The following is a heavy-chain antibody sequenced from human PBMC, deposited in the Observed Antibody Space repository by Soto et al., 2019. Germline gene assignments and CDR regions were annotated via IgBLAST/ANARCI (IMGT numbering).Heavy chain of an antibody. CDR3: ASHDTTGYESGAHFYRDS. CDR1: GYSFRNYW. J-gene: IGHJ4*02. V-gene: IGHV5-51*07. Sequence: PWEALKISFAGAGYSFRNYWIGWVHQVPGTGLEWEGIIDPGDSDTIHDPTFQVHVIISADKSITTAYLQWNSLKASDPAIYYCASHDTTGYESGAHFYRDSRGQGTQVPVSS. D-gene: IGHD3-22*01. CDR2: IDPGDSDT.